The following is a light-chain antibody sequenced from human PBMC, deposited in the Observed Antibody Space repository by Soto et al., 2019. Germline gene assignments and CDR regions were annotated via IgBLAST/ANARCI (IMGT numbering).Light chain of an antibody. J-gene: IGKJ3*01. CDR3: QQRSNWL. Sequence: IQMAHSPSSVSASVGDIVAITCRASQGISSWLAWYQQKPGKAPKLLIYAASSLQSGVPARFSGSGSGTDFTLTISSLEPEDFAVYYCQQRSNWLFGPGTKVDIK. CDR2: AAS. CDR1: QGISSW. V-gene: IGKV1-12*01.